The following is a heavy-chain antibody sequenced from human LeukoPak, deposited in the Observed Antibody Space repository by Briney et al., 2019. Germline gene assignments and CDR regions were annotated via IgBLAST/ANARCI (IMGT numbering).Heavy chain of an antibody. CDR3: AKMKGHPSPKYYMDV. J-gene: IGHJ6*01. D-gene: IGHD1-26*01. Sequence: GGSLRLSCAASGFTFSCFAMSWVRRTPGKGLEWVSGISGSGDNTLYADSVKGRFTISRDNSKNTLYLEMNSLRAEDTAIYYCAKMKGHPSPKYYMDVWGQGTTVTVSS. CDR2: ISGSGDNT. V-gene: IGHV3-23*01. CDR1: GFTFSCFA.